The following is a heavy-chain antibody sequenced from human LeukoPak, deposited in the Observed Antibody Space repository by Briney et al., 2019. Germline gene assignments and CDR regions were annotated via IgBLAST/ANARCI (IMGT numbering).Heavy chain of an antibody. Sequence: GGSLRLSCAASGFTFSSDWMIWVRQAPGKGREWVAYINPDEGEKYYVDSVKGRFTVSRDNAKNSLCLQMNSLTAEHTSVYYCVRYYPRHSWYFDLWGRGTLVTVSS. CDR1: GFTFSSDW. CDR3: VRYYPRHSWYFDL. V-gene: IGHV3-7*01. J-gene: IGHJ2*01. D-gene: IGHD3-10*01. CDR2: INPDEGEK.